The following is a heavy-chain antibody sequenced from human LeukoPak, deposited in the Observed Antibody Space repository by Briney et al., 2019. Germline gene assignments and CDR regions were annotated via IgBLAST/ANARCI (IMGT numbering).Heavy chain of an antibody. CDR3: ARDSPCSVFSSCYGDDAFDI. D-gene: IGHD2-2*01. J-gene: IGHJ3*02. Sequence: GASVKVSCKASGGTFSSYAISWVRQAPGQGLERMGGIIPIFGTANYAQKFQGRVTITADESTSTAYMELSSLRSEDTAVYYCARDSPCSVFSSCYGDDAFDIWGQGTTVTVSS. CDR2: IIPIFGTA. CDR1: GGTFSSYA. V-gene: IGHV1-69*13.